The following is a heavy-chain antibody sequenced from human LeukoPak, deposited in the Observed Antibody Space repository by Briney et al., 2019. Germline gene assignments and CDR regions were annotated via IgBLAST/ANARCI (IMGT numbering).Heavy chain of an antibody. CDR3: ARHVRDSSGWPFDY. D-gene: IGHD6-19*01. V-gene: IGHV5-51*01. J-gene: IGHJ4*02. Sequence: GESLKISCKGSGYSFTSYWIAWVRQMPGKGLEWMGTIFPGDSDTRYSPSFQGQVTISADKSISTAYLQWSSLKASDTAMYYCARHVRDSSGWPFDYWGQGTLVTVSS. CDR1: GYSFTSYW. CDR2: IFPGDSDT.